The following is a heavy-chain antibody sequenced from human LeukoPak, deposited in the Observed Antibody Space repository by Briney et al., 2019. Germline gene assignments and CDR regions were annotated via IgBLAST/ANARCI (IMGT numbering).Heavy chain of an antibody. CDR2: ISYDGSKK. Sequence: GGSLRLSCAASGFTFRSYGMHWVRQAPGKGLEWVAVISYDGSKKYHADSVKGRFTISRDNSKNTLYLQMNSLRAEDTAVYYCAKVRSSSWSFDYWGQGTLVTVSS. CDR3: AKVRSSSWSFDY. D-gene: IGHD6-13*01. CDR1: GFTFRSYG. V-gene: IGHV3-30*18. J-gene: IGHJ4*02.